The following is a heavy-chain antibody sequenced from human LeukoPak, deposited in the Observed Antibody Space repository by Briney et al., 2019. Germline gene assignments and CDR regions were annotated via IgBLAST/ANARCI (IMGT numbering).Heavy chain of an antibody. CDR3: ARAYCSSTSCLISPTGLFDY. J-gene: IGHJ4*02. CDR2: IYYSGST. V-gene: IGHV4-59*02. D-gene: IGHD2-2*01. Sequence: SETLSLTCTVSGGSVSSYYWSWIRQPPGKGLEWIGFIYYSGSTNYNPSLKSRVTISVDTSKNQFSLKLSSVTAADTAVYYCARAYCSSTSCLISPTGLFDYWGQGTLVTVSS. CDR1: GGSVSSYY.